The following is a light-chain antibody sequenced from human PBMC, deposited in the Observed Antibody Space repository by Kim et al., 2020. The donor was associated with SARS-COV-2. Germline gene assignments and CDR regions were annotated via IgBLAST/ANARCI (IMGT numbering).Light chain of an antibody. Sequence: DIQMTQSPSSLSASVGDRVTITCRASQSISSYLNWYQQKPGKAPKLLIYAASSLQSGVPSRFSGSGSGTDFTLTISSLQPEDFATYYCQQSYGTPSFGQGTKLEI. CDR3: QQSYGTPS. J-gene: IGKJ2*03. CDR1: QSISSY. V-gene: IGKV1-39*01. CDR2: AAS.